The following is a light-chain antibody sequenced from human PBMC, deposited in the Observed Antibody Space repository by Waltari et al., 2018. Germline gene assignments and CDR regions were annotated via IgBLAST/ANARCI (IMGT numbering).Light chain of an antibody. CDR1: QNLLYSSDNKNY. V-gene: IGKV4-1*01. Sequence: DIVMTQSPDSLGVSLGERATINCKSSQNLLYSSDNKNYLAWYQQKPGQPPKLLISWASTRESGVPDRVSGSGSGTDFTLTISSLQAEDVAVYYCQQYYSTMYTFGQGTKLEIK. CDR2: WAS. CDR3: QQYYSTMYT. J-gene: IGKJ2*01.